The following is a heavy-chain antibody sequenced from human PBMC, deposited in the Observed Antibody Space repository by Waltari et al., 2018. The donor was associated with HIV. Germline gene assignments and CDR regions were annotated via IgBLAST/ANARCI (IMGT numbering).Heavy chain of an antibody. D-gene: IGHD3-9*01. V-gene: IGHV3-7*03. CDR3: GSLCNCDATGYRAVES. Sequence: DVQLVESGGNWVRPGRSLILSCAASGFRFRNYWLAWVRQAPGKGLEWVANIKPDGSEKNYVDSVRGRFTISRDNSENALYLLMDSLRVEDTAMYYCGSLCNCDATGYRAVESWGHGTLLTVSS. CDR1: GFRFRNYW. CDR2: IKPDGSEK. J-gene: IGHJ5*01.